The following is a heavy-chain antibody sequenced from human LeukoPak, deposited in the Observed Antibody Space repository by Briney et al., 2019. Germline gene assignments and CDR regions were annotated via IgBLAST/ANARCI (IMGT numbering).Heavy chain of an antibody. D-gene: IGHD3-22*01. CDR3: AKELAEYYDSSGSIDY. Sequence: PGGSLRLSCAASGFTFNNYGMHWVRQAPGKGLEWVAFIRYDGSNKYYADSVKGRFTISRDHSKNPLSLQTNRLRTEHPRVSYRAKELAEYYDSSGSIDYWGQGTLLSVPS. V-gene: IGHV3-30*02. J-gene: IGHJ4*02. CDR2: IRYDGSNK. CDR1: GFTFNNYG.